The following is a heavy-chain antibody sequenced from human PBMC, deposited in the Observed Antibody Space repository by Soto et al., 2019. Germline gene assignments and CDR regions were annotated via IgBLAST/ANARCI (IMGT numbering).Heavy chain of an antibody. V-gene: IGHV3-74*01. D-gene: IGHD6-19*01. CDR1: GFTFSSYW. CDR2: INSDGSST. CDR3: ARAYSSGWYENDAFDI. Sequence: PGGSLRLSCAASGFTFSSYWMHWVRQAPGKGLVWVSRINSDGSSTSYADSVKGRFTISRDNAKNTLYLQMNSLRAEDTAVYYCARAYSSGWYENDAFDIWGQGAMVTVSS. J-gene: IGHJ3*02.